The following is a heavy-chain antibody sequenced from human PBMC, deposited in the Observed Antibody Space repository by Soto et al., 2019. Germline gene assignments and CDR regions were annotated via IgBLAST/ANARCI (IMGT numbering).Heavy chain of an antibody. CDR2: IKSKTDGGTT. CDR3: TTDRGYSYGPFDY. Sequence: WGSLRLSCAASGFAFINAWISFFRHSALKGLEWVGRIKSKTDGGTTDYAAPVKGRFTISRDDSKNTLYLQMNSLKTEDTAVYYCTTDRGYSYGPFDYWGQGTLVTVSS. J-gene: IGHJ4*02. V-gene: IGHV3-15*01. CDR1: GFAFINAW. D-gene: IGHD5-18*01.